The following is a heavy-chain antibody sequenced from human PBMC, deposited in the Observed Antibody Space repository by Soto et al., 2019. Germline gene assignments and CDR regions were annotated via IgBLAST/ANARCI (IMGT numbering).Heavy chain of an antibody. CDR1: GFTFSSYG. CDR2: ISYDGSNK. J-gene: IGHJ4*02. D-gene: IGHD6-19*01. V-gene: IGHV3-30*18. CDR3: AKSSGGRAVAGHYFYY. Sequence: QVQLVESGGGVVQPGRSLRLSCAASGFTFSSYGMHWVRQAPGKGLEWVAVISYDGSNKYYADSVKGRFTISRDNSKNTLYLQMNSLRAEDTAVYYCAKSSGGRAVAGHYFYYWGQGTLVTVSS.